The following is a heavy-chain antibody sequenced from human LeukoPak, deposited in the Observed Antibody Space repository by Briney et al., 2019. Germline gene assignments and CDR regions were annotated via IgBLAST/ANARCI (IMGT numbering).Heavy chain of an antibody. Sequence: PSETLCLTCAVYGGSFSGYYWSWIRQPPGKGLEWIGEINHSGSTNYNPSLKSRVTISVDTSKNQFSLKLSSVTAADTAVYYCARGRDSSGYYFWFDPWGQGSQVTVSS. CDR3: ARGRDSSGYYFWFDP. CDR2: INHSGST. J-gene: IGHJ5*02. V-gene: IGHV4-34*01. D-gene: IGHD3-22*01. CDR1: GGSFSGYY.